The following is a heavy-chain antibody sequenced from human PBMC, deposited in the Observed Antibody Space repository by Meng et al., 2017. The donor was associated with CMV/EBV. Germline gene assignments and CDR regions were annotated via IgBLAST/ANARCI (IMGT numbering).Heavy chain of an antibody. CDR1: GFTFSSYS. Sequence: GESLKISCAASGFTFSSYSMNWVRQAPGKGLEWVSSISSSSSYIYYADSVKGRFTISRDYAKNSLYLQMNSLRAEDTAVYYCARDSAEVTIAVAGRVSFDYWGQGTLVTVSS. V-gene: IGHV3-21*01. CDR2: ISSSSSYI. CDR3: ARDSAEVTIAVAGRVSFDY. J-gene: IGHJ4*02. D-gene: IGHD6-19*01.